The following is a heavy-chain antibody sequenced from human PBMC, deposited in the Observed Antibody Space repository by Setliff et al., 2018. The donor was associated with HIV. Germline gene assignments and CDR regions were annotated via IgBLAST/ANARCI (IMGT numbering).Heavy chain of an antibody. CDR1: GFTFDDYG. D-gene: IGHD3-3*01. J-gene: IGHJ6*03. CDR3: ARALTIFGVVTGADYYYMDV. Sequence: GGSLRLSCAASGFTFDDYGMSWVRQAPGKGLEWVSGINWNGGSTGCADSVKGRFTISRDNAKNSLYLQMNSLRAEDTALYYCARALTIFGVVTGADYYYMDVWDKGTTVTVSS. V-gene: IGHV3-20*04. CDR2: INWNGGST.